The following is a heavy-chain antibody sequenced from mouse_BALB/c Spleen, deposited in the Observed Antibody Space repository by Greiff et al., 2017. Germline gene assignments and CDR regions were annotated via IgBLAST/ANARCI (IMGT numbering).Heavy chain of an antibody. D-gene: IGHD2-14*01. V-gene: IGHV5-4*02. J-gene: IGHJ4*01. CDR3: ARDRAYYRYDGYAMDY. Sequence: EVKLQESGGGLVKPGGSLKLSCAASGFTFSDYYMYWVRQTPEKRLEWVATISDGGSYTYYPDSVKGRFTISRDNAKNNLYLQMSSLKSEDTAMYYCARDRAYYRYDGYAMDYWGQGTSVTVSS. CDR2: ISDGGSYT. CDR1: GFTFSDYY.